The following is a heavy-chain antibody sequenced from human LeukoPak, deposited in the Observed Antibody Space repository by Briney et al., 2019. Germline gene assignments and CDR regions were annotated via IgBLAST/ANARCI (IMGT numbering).Heavy chain of an antibody. CDR3: ASTQVTVDGLIEH. Sequence: ASVKVSCKASGYTFTGYYMHWVRQAPGQGLEWMGWINPNSGGTNYAQKFQGRVTITADKSTSTAYMELSSLRSEDTAVYYCASTQVTVDGLIEHWGQGTLVTVSS. V-gene: IGHV1-2*02. J-gene: IGHJ5*02. CDR2: INPNSGGT. D-gene: IGHD4-11*01. CDR1: GYTFTGYY.